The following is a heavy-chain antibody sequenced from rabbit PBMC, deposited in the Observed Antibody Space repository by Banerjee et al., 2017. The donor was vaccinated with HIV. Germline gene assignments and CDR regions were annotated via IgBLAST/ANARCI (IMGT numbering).Heavy chain of an antibody. CDR3: ARDLGYSYGYGAYGYHGYATRLDL. V-gene: IGHV1S45*01. Sequence: QEHLVESGGGLVQPEGSLTLTCTASGFSFSSSYYMCWVRQAPGKRPEWIACIYTASSSSTYYASWAKGRFTIYKTSSTTVTLQMTSLTAADTATYFCARDLGYSYGYGAYGYHGYATRLDLWGPGTLVTVS. J-gene: IGHJ3*01. CDR1: GFSFSSSYY. CDR2: IYTASSSST. D-gene: IGHD6-1*01.